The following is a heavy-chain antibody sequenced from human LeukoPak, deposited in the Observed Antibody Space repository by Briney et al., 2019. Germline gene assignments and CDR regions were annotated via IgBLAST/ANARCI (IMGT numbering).Heavy chain of an antibody. CDR3: ASPHCSSTSCYLGY. J-gene: IGHJ4*02. D-gene: IGHD2-2*01. CDR2: INHSGST. CDR1: GGSFSGYY. V-gene: IGHV4-34*01. Sequence: PSETLSLTCAVYGGSFSGYYWSWIRQPPGKGLEWIGEINHSGSTNYNPSLKSRVTISIDTSKNQFSLKLSSVTAADTAVYYCASPHCSSTSCYLGYWGQGTLVTVSS.